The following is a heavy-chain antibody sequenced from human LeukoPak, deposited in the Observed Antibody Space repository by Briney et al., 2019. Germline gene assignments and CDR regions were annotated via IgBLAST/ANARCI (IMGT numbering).Heavy chain of an antibody. V-gene: IGHV3-7*01. J-gene: IGHJ2*01. D-gene: IGHD5-24*01. CDR3: ARARGDGYQWYFDL. Sequence: PGGSLRLSCAASGFTFSSYWRNWIRQAPGKGLEWVANIKQDGSEKNYVDFVKGRFTISRDNAKNSLDLQMNSLRAEDTAMYYCARARGDGYQWYFDLWGRGTLVTVSS. CDR2: IKQDGSEK. CDR1: GFTFSSYW.